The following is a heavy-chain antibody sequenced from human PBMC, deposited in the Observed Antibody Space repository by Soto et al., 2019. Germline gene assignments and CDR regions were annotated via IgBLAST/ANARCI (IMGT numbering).Heavy chain of an antibody. CDR3: VRDCGWYFRSGYMDV. Sequence: EMQLVESGGGLVKLGGSLRLSCAASGFSIISYSMNWVRQAPGKGLEWVSSINEDSSYIYYAHSLRGRFTISRDNAKDSLYLQMNSLRAEDTAVYYCVRDCGWYFRSGYMDVWGDGATVTVSS. J-gene: IGHJ6*03. D-gene: IGHD6-19*01. CDR2: INEDSSYI. CDR1: GFSIISYS. V-gene: IGHV3-21*02.